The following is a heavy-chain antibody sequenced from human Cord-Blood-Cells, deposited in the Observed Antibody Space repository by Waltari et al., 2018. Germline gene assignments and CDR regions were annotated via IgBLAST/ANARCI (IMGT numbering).Heavy chain of an antibody. CDR3: ARESVATAGPFDY. CDR2: IYYSGST. J-gene: IGHJ4*02. CDR1: GGSISSSSYY. D-gene: IGHD6-13*01. V-gene: IGHV4-39*07. Sequence: QLQLQESGPGLVKPSETLSLTCTVSGGSISSSSYYWGWIRQPPGKGLEWIGSIYYSGSTYYNPSLKIRVTISVDTSKNQFSLKLGAVTAADTAVYYWARESVATAGPFDYWGQGTLVTVSS.